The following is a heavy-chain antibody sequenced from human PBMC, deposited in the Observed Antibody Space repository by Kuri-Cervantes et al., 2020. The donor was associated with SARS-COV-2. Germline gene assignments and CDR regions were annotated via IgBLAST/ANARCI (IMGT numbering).Heavy chain of an antibody. CDR2: ISAGGDTV. D-gene: IGHD6-13*01. Sequence: GGSLRLSCAASGFSFSGYAMSWVRQAPGKGLERVSAISAGGDTVLYADSVRGRFTISRDNSKNSLYLQMNSLRAEDTAVYYCARDCSSPYKYYYYYYMDVWGKGTTVTVSS. V-gene: IGHV3-23*01. J-gene: IGHJ6*03. CDR3: ARDCSSPYKYYYYYYMDV. CDR1: GFSFSGYA.